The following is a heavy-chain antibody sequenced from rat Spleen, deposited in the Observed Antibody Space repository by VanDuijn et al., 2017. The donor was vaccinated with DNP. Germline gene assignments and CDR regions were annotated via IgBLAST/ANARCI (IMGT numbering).Heavy chain of an antibody. V-gene: IGHV5-22*01. CDR1: GFTFSNYD. CDR2: IGSDGYAP. J-gene: IGHJ3*01. CDR3: ARWNSGHFDY. Sequence: EVQLVESGGGLVQPGRSMKLSCAASGFTFSNYDMAWVRQAPKKGLEWVAYIGSDGYAPYYGVSVKGRFTISRDNAKNTLYLQMNSLRSEDMATYYCARWNSGHFDYWGQGTLVTVSS. D-gene: IGHD4-3*01.